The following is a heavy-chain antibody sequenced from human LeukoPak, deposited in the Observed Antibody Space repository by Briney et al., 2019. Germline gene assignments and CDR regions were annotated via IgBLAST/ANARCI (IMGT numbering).Heavy chain of an antibody. Sequence: GESLKISCKVSGYRFTTYWIGWVRQLRGKGLQWMGNVYPDDSDSRYSPSFQGQVTISADKSISTAYLQWGSLQASDTAIYYCARGIAWRGDSTAFDIWGQGTMVTVSS. CDR2: VYPDDSDS. CDR1: GYRFTTYW. D-gene: IGHD2-21*01. V-gene: IGHV5-51*01. J-gene: IGHJ3*02. CDR3: ARGIAWRGDSTAFDI.